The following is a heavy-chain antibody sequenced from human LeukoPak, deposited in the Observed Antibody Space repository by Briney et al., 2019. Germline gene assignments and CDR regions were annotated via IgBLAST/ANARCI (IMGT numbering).Heavy chain of an antibody. CDR3: ARDPYYYGSRVGKYPL. J-gene: IGHJ4*02. CDR2: ISSSSSYI. CDR1: GFTFSSYA. V-gene: IGHV3-21*01. Sequence: GGSLRLSCAASGFTFSSYAMSWVRQAPGKGLEWVSSISSSSSYIYYADSVKGRFTISRDNAKNSLYLQMNSLTAEDTAVYYCARDPYYYGSRVGKYPLWGQGTLVTVSS. D-gene: IGHD3-10*01.